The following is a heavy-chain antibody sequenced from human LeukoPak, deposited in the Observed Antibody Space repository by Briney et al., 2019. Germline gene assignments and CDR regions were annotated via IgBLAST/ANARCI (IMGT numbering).Heavy chain of an antibody. CDR3: ARGYANYNFDY. J-gene: IGHJ4*02. CDR1: GYTFTGYY. CDR2: INPNSGGT. V-gene: IGHV1-2*06. Sequence: VASVKVSCKASGYTFTGYYMHWVRQAPGQGLEWMGRINPNSGGTNYAQKFQGRVTTTRDTSISTAYMELSRLRSDDTAVYYCARGYANYNFDYWGQGTLVTVSS. D-gene: IGHD5-12*01.